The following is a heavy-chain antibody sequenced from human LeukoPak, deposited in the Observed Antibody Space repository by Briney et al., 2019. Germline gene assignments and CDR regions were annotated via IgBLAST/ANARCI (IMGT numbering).Heavy chain of an antibody. CDR1: GFTFSSYG. CDR2: MSFDGSNR. V-gene: IGHV3-30*19. D-gene: IGHD3-10*01. CDR3: ARVPYLRGSGGLDY. J-gene: IGHJ4*02. Sequence: PGGSLRLSCEPSGFTFSSYGMHWVRQAPGKGLEWVAFMSFDGSNRYYADSVKGRFTISRDNSKNTLYLQMNSLRVEDTALYYCARVPYLRGSGGLDYWGQGSLVTVSS.